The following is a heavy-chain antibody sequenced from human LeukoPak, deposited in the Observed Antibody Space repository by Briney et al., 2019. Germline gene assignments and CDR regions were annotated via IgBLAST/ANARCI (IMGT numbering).Heavy chain of an antibody. D-gene: IGHD3-22*01. J-gene: IGHJ4*02. Sequence: GGSLRLSCAASGFTFSSYWMSWVRQAPGKGLEWVANIKQDGSEKYYVDPVKGRFTISRDNAKNSLYLQMNSLRAEDTAVYYCAREGYYYDSSGYYYPYFDYWGQGTLVTVSS. CDR3: AREGYYYDSSGYYYPYFDY. CDR1: GFTFSSYW. V-gene: IGHV3-7*01. CDR2: IKQDGSEK.